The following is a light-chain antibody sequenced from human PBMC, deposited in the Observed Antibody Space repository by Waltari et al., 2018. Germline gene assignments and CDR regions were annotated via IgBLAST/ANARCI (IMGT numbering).Light chain of an antibody. J-gene: IGKJ3*01. CDR1: QNVNQN. CDR2: DAS. CDR3: MERINWPPLFT. Sequence: EVVLIQSPATLSLSPGESATLSCRASQNVNQNMAWFQKRPGQPPRLLIYDASDRATGVPDRFRGSGFGTDFTLTISSLEPEDFGVYYCMERINWPPLFTFGPGTTL. V-gene: IGKV3-11*01.